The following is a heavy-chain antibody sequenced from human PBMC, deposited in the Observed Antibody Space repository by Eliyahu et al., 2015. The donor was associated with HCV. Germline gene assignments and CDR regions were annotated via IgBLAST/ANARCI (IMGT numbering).Heavy chain of an antibody. Sequence: QVQLVESGGGVVQPGRSLXLSCAASGFPFYVFGMHWVRQAPGKGLEWVAVVSNDATETSYADSVKGRFSISRDNSNNAVYLQMNSLRTEDTAVYYCAKGTGFVDAFDHWGQGILVTVSS. D-gene: IGHD1-1*01. CDR3: AKGTGFVDAFDH. CDR1: GFPFYVFG. V-gene: IGHV3-30*18. J-gene: IGHJ4*02. CDR2: VSNDATET.